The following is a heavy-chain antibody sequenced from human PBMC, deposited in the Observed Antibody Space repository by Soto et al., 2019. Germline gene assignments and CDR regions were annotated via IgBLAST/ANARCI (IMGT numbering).Heavy chain of an antibody. J-gene: IGHJ6*02. CDR3: ANPPDPALYYNAMDV. CDR1: GFTFSTYG. V-gene: IGHV3-30*18. CDR2: ISYDGTNK. Sequence: LRLSCAASGFTFSTYGMHWVRQAPGKGLEWVAVISYDGTNKYYADSVKGRFTISRDNSKNTLYLQMNSLRAEDTAVYYCANPPDPALYYNAMDVWGQGTTVTVSS.